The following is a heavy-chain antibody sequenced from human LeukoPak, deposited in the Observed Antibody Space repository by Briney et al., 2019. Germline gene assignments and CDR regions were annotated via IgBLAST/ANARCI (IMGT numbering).Heavy chain of an antibody. D-gene: IGHD3-10*01. V-gene: IGHV3-9*01. CDR2: ISWNSGNI. J-gene: IGHJ6*02. CDR3: AKLGSGARGDGLDV. CDR1: GFTFHDYA. Sequence: GGSLRLSCAASGFTFHDYAMHWVRQAPGKGLEWVSGISWNSGNIGYADSVKGRFTISRDNAKNSLYLQMNSLRAEDTALYYCAKLGSGARGDGLDVWGQGTTVTVSS.